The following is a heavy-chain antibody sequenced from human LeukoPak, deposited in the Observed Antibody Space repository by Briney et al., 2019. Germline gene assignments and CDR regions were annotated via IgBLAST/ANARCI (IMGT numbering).Heavy chain of an antibody. CDR2: IYNSGTT. CDR1: GGSISSYY. CDR3: ARVKYYDLLAGVFFDY. V-gene: IGHV4-59*08. Sequence: SETLSLTCTVSGGSISSYYWSWIRQPPGKGLEWIGYIYNSGTTNYNPSLKSRVTISVDTSRNQFSLTLSSVTAADTAVYYCARVKYYDLLAGVFFDYWGQGTLVTVSS. D-gene: IGHD3-9*01. J-gene: IGHJ4*02.